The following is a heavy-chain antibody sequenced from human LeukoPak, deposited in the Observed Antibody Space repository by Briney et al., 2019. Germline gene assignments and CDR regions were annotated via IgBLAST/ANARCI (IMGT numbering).Heavy chain of an antibody. V-gene: IGHV3-21*01. CDR2: ISSSSSYI. CDR3: ARDDPPYYDFWSGYNYR. D-gene: IGHD3-3*01. CDR1: GFTFSSYS. Sequence: PGRSLRLSCAASGFTFSSYSMNWVRQAPGKGLEWVSSISSSSSYIYYADSVKGRFTISRDNAKNSLYLQMNSLRAEDTAVYYCARDDPPYYDFWSGYNYRWGQGTLVTVSS. J-gene: IGHJ5*02.